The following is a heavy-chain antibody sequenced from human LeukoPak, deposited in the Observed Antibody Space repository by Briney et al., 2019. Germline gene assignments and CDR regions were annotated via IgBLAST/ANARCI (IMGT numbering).Heavy chain of an antibody. J-gene: IGHJ4*02. V-gene: IGHV3-30*02. CDR1: GFTFSSYG. D-gene: IGHD3-22*01. CDR3: AREVGPYYYDSSGYSLYFDY. Sequence: PGGSLRLSCAASGFTFSSYGMHWVRQAPGKGLEWVAFIRYDGSNKYYADSVKGRFTISRDNSKNTLYLQMNSLRAEDTAVYYCAREVGPYYYDSSGYSLYFDYWGQGTLVTVSS. CDR2: IRYDGSNK.